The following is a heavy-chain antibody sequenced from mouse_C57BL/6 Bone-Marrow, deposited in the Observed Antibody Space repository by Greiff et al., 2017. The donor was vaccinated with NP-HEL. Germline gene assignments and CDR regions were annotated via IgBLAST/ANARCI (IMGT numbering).Heavy chain of an antibody. J-gene: IGHJ1*03. Sequence: EVHLVESGGGLVKPGGSLKLSCAASGFTFSSYAMSWVRQTPEKRLEWVATISDGGSYTYYPDNVKGRFTISRDNAKNNLDLQMSHLKSEDTAMYYCARAFYYYGSSYNWYFDVWGTGTTVTVSS. CDR3: ARAFYYYGSSYNWYFDV. V-gene: IGHV5-4*01. CDR2: ISDGGSYT. D-gene: IGHD1-1*01. CDR1: GFTFSSYA.